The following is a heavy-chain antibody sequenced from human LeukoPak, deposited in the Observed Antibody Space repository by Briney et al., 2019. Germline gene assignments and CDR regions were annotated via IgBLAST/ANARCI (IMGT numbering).Heavy chain of an antibody. CDR1: GGSISSGGYY. D-gene: IGHD2-2*01. CDR2: IYYSGST. J-gene: IGHJ6*03. CDR3: ARASEYQLLYYYYYMDV. V-gene: IGHV4-31*03. Sequence: PSETLSLTCTVSGGSISSGGYYWSWIRQHPGKGLEWIGYIYYSGSTYYNPSLKSRVTISVDTSKNQFSLKLSSVTAADTAVYYCARASEYQLLYYYYYMDVWGKGTTVTVSS.